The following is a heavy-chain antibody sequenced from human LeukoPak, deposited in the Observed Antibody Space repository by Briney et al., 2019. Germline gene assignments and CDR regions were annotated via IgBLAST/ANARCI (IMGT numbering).Heavy chain of an antibody. Sequence: PSETLSLTCTVSGGSISSSTCYWGWIRQPPGKGLEWIGEINHSGSTNYNPSLKSRVTISVDTSKNQFSLNLSSVTAADTAVYYCARVPAMDGNYYYYYGMDVWGQGTTVTVSS. CDR2: INHSGST. J-gene: IGHJ6*02. D-gene: IGHD5-18*01. CDR3: ARVPAMDGNYYYYYGMDV. CDR1: GGSISSSTCY. V-gene: IGHV4-39*07.